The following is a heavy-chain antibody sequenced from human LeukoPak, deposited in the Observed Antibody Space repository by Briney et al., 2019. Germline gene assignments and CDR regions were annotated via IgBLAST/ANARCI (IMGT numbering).Heavy chain of an antibody. D-gene: IGHD3-10*01. V-gene: IGHV3-74*01. CDR2: IRSDGSDT. CDR3: AKGKNTGSYLSHVDY. Sequence: GGSLRLSCAASGFTFSDTRMHWVRQAPGEGLVWVSRIRSDGSDTRYAESVKGRFTISRDNAKNTLYLQMNSLRTEDTALYYCAKGKNTGSYLSHVDYWGQGTLVTVSS. CDR1: GFTFSDTR. J-gene: IGHJ4*02.